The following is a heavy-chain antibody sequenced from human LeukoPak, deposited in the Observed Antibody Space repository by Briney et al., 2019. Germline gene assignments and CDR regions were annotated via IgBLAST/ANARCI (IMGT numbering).Heavy chain of an antibody. J-gene: IGHJ4*02. Sequence: QPGGSLRLSCAASGFTFSIYGMLWVRQAPGKGLEWVAVISYDGSNKYYADSVKGRFTISRDNSQNTLYLQMNSLGVEDTAVYYCAKKVADSSGYYSLDYWGQGTLVTVSS. CDR1: GFTFSIYG. CDR3: AKKVADSSGYYSLDY. D-gene: IGHD3-22*01. CDR2: ISYDGSNK. V-gene: IGHV3-30*18.